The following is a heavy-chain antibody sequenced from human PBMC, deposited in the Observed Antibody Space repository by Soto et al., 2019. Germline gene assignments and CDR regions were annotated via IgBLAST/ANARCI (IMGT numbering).Heavy chain of an antibody. Sequence: SETLSLTCTVSGGSISTYYWNWIRQSPGKGLEWIGYIYRTGSTHYNPSLNSRVAISLDTSRNKFSLKLNSVTAADTAVYFCARQIGDDPFDVWGQGTMVTVSS. J-gene: IGHJ3*01. CDR3: ARQIGDDPFDV. CDR1: GGSISTYY. CDR2: IYRTGST. D-gene: IGHD3-3*01. V-gene: IGHV4-59*13.